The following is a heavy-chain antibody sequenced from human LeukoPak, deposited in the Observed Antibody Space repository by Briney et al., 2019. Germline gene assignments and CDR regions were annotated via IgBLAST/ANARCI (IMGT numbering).Heavy chain of an antibody. CDR3: VRGYSFGPYGMDV. J-gene: IGHJ6*02. CDR1: GFAFSSYA. V-gene: IGHV3-64D*09. CDR2: ISDNGGST. Sequence: GGPLRLSCSASGFAFSSYAMHWVRQAPGKGLEYVSAISDNGGSTYYADSVKGRFTISRDNSKNTLYLQMSSLRAEATAVYFCVRGYSFGPYGMDVWGQGTTVTVSS. D-gene: IGHD2-15*01.